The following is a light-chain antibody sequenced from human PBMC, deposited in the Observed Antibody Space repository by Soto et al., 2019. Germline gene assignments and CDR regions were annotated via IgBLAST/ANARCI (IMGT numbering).Light chain of an antibody. V-gene: IGLV2-14*01. Sequence: QPASVSGSPGQSIAISCTGTNSDVGGYNYVSWYQHHPGKAPKLIIYEVSNRPSGVSNRFSGSKSGNTASLTISGLQAEDEADYYCSSYTSSTTWVFGGGTKLTVL. CDR3: SSYTSSTTWV. J-gene: IGLJ3*02. CDR2: EVS. CDR1: NSDVGGYNY.